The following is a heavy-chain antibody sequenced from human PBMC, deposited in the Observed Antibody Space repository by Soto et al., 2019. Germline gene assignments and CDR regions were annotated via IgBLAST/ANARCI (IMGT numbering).Heavy chain of an antibody. V-gene: IGHV3-9*01. Sequence: SLRLSCEASGFTFGDFAMHWVRQAPGKGLEWVSGISWNSGTIGYADSVRGRFTMSRDNAKKSLYLQTSSLRPEDTALYYCAKARGRYYYYGMDVWGQGTTVTSP. CDR3: AKARGRYYYYGMDV. CDR2: ISWNSGTI. J-gene: IGHJ6*02. CDR1: GFTFGDFA.